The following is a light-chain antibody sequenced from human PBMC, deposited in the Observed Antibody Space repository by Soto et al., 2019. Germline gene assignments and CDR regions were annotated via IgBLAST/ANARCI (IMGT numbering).Light chain of an antibody. CDR1: QSVSSN. Sequence: EIVMTRSPATLSVSPGERATLSCRASQSVSSNLAWYQQKPGQAPRLLIYGASTRATGIPARFSGSGSGIEFTLTISSLKSEDFAVYYCQQYNNWPNITFGQGTRLEIK. J-gene: IGKJ5*01. CDR3: QQYNNWPNIT. CDR2: GAS. V-gene: IGKV3-15*01.